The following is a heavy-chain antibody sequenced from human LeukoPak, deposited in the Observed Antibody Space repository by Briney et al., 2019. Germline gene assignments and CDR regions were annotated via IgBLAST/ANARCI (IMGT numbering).Heavy chain of an antibody. J-gene: IGHJ4*02. D-gene: IGHD3-10*01. CDR1: GFTFSNAW. V-gene: IGHV3-15*01. Sequence: GGSLRLSCAASGFTFSNAWMNWVRQAPGKGLEWVGRIKSKTDGGTTDYAAPGKGRFTISRDDSENTLYLKMNSLKTEDTAVYYCITLVRGVTLIPYWGQGTLVTVSS. CDR3: ITLVRGVTLIPY. CDR2: IKSKTDGGTT.